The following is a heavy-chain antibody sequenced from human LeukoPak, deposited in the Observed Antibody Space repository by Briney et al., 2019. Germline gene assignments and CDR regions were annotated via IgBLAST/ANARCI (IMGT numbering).Heavy chain of an antibody. Sequence: PGGSMRLSCAASGFTFSSYSMNWVRQAPGKGLEWVSSISSSSSYIYYADSVKGRFTISRDNAKNSLYLQMNSLRAEDTAVYYCARCNYGGNSVSGGAFDIWGQGTMVTVSS. V-gene: IGHV3-21*01. CDR3: ARCNYGGNSVSGGAFDI. CDR1: GFTFSSYS. D-gene: IGHD4-23*01. J-gene: IGHJ3*02. CDR2: ISSSSSYI.